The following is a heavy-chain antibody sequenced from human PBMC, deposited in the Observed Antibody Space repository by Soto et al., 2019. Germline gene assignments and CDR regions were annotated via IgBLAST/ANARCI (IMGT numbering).Heavy chain of an antibody. V-gene: IGHV3-9*01. CDR2: ISWNSGSI. D-gene: IGHD3-10*01. CDR3: AKAVYYYGSGIDYGMDV. J-gene: IGHJ6*02. CDR1: GFTFDDYA. Sequence: GGSLRLSCAASGFTFDDYAMHWVRQAPGKGLEWVSGISWNSGSIGYADSVKGRFTISRDNAKNPLYLQMNSLRAEDTALYYCAKAVYYYGSGIDYGMDVWGQGTTVTVSS.